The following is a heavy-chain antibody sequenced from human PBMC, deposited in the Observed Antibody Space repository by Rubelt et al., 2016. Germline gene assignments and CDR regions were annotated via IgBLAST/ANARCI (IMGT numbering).Heavy chain of an antibody. CDR3: ATGYSSGWYVAY. Sequence: VQLVQSGAEVKKPGASVKVSCKAAGYSFTTYSIHWVRQAPGQRLEWMGWINAGNGNTKYSQKFRGMFTITRDTSASTAYMELSSLRSEDTAIYYCATGYSSGWYVAYWGQGTLVTVSS. CDR2: INAGNGNT. CDR1: GYSFTTYS. J-gene: IGHJ4*02. D-gene: IGHD6-19*01. V-gene: IGHV1-3*01.